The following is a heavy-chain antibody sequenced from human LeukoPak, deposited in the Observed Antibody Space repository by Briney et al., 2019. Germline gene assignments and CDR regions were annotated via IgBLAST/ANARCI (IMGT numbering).Heavy chain of an antibody. J-gene: IGHJ4*02. V-gene: IGHV3-23*01. Sequence: GSLRLSCAAPGFTLSNYALSWVRQAPGKGLEWFSAISGSGSSTYYPYSVKGRFTISRDNSKNTLYLQMSSLRAEDTAVYYCAKDTSSWTAFDYWGQGTLVTVPS. CDR1: GFTLSNYA. CDR2: ISGSGSST. D-gene: IGHD6-13*01. CDR3: AKDTSSWTAFDY.